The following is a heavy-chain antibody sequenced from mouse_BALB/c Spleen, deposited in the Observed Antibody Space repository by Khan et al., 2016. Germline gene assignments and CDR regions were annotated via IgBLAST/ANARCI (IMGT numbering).Heavy chain of an antibody. D-gene: IGHD2-3*01. J-gene: IGHJ4*01. CDR1: GFTFGSYA. Sequence: EVELVEPGGGLGKPGGSLKLSCAASGFTFGSYAMSWVRQTPEQRLEWGASVSSGGGTYYPDSVKGRVTIPRDNARNILYLQMSSLRSEDTAMYYCARGYDGYYYAMDYWGQGTSVTVSS. V-gene: IGHV5-6-5*01. CDR3: ARGYDGYYYAMDY. CDR2: VSSGGGT.